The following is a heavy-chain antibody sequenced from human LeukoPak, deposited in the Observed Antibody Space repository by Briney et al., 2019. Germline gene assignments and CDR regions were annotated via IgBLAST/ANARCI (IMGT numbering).Heavy chain of an antibody. V-gene: IGHV1-2*04. J-gene: IGHJ4*02. CDR3: ARGGLRYFDWLLYEGGYYFDY. CDR2: INPNSGGT. Sequence: ASVKVSCKASGYTFTSYYMHWVRQAPGQGLEWMGWINPNSGGTNYAQKFQGWVTMTRDTSISTAYMELSRLRSDDTAVYYCARGGLRYFDWLLYEGGYYFDYWGQGTLVTVSS. D-gene: IGHD3-9*01. CDR1: GYTFTSYY.